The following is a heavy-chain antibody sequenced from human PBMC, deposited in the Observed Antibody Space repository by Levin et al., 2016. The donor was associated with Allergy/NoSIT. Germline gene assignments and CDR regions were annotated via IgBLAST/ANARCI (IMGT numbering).Heavy chain of an antibody. V-gene: IGHV3-30*02. CDR3: AKDWGIRGWYNWFDP. D-gene: IGHD6-19*01. J-gene: IGHJ5*02. CDR1: GFIFSNYG. CDR2: IQHDGSAI. Sequence: GGSLRLSCIASGFIFSNYGIHWVRQAPGRGPEWVALIQHDGSAIYYTDSVKGRFTISRDNSKNTVYLQMDSLRPDDSAVYYCAKDWGIRGWYNWFDPWGHGTRVTVSS.